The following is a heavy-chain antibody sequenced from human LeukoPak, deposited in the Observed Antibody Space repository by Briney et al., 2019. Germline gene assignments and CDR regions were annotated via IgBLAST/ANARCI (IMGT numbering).Heavy chain of an antibody. CDR2: INPNDGDT. D-gene: IGHD2-2*01. CDR3: ARANFLYRSSSTCLFDY. CDR1: GHTFTPSY. Sequence: ASVELCYKASGHTFTPSYTHSVRQSAGLRVRWMGWINPNDGDTKYEKKFQGRVTMTRDTSISTAHMEVSRLRSDDTAVYYCARANFLYRSSSTCLFDYWGQGTLVTVSS. J-gene: IGHJ4*02. V-gene: IGHV1-2*02.